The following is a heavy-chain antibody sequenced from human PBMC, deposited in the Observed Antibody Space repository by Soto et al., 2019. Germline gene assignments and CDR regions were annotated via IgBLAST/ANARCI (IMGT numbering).Heavy chain of an antibody. CDR1: GYIFTNYG. J-gene: IGHJ4*02. CDR2: ISAYNGNI. CDR3: ARDVPMLTAGGTDY. D-gene: IGHD2-2*01. Sequence: QVQLVQSGAEVEKPGASVKVSCKASGYIFTNYGISWVRQAPGQGLEWMGWISAYNGNINYAQEFQDRVTMTTDTXLTTANMELRSLPCDDTAIYYCARDVPMLTAGGTDYWGQGTLVTVSS. V-gene: IGHV1-18*01.